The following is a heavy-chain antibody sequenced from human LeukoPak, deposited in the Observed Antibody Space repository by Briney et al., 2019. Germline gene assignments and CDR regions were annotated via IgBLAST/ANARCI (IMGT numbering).Heavy chain of an antibody. CDR3: AREGGSNRYYSDAFNL. D-gene: IGHD2/OR15-2a*01. CDR2: IYYSGST. J-gene: IGHJ3*01. V-gene: IGHV4-59*01. CDR1: GGSITSYY. Sequence: PSETLSLTCAVSGGSITSYYWSWIRQPPGKGLQWIGYIYYSGSTKYNPSLKSRVTISLDTSKNQFSLKLRSVTAADTAVYYCAREGGSNRYYSDAFNLWGQGTMGTVSS.